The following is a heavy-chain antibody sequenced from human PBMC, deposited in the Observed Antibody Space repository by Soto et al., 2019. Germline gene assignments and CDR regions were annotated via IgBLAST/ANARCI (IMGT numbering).Heavy chain of an antibody. J-gene: IGHJ4*02. CDR3: ARDSGYDDDY. Sequence: EVQLVESGGGLVQPGGSLRLSCTASGFTFSSYSMNWVRQAPGKGLEWVSYISSSSSTIYYADSVKGRFTISRDNAKNQLYLQMNSLRAEDTAVYYCARDSGYDDDYWGQGTLVTVSS. CDR1: GFTFSSYS. V-gene: IGHV3-48*01. D-gene: IGHD5-12*01. CDR2: ISSSSSTI.